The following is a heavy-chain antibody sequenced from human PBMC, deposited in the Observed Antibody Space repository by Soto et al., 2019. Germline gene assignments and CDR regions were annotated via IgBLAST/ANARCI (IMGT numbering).Heavy chain of an antibody. V-gene: IGHV3-30-3*01. D-gene: IGHD4-4*01. Sequence: GGSLRLSCAASGFTFSSYAMHWVRQAPGKGLEWVAVISYDGSNKYYADSVKGRFTISRDNSKNTLYLQMNSLRAEDTAVYYCARDLGINYSNYVGYYYYGMDVWGQGTTVTVS. CDR3: ARDLGINYSNYVGYYYYGMDV. CDR2: ISYDGSNK. CDR1: GFTFSSYA. J-gene: IGHJ6*02.